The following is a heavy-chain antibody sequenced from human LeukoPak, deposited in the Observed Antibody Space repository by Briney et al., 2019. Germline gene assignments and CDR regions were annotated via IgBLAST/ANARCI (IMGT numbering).Heavy chain of an antibody. D-gene: IGHD6-19*01. V-gene: IGHV4-30-2*01. J-gene: IGHJ4*02. Sequence: PSEPLSLTCNVSGDSMCSGLYFWSWIRRPRGKGLEWIGYIFHSGSTNYNPSLKSRVAMSLDMSKNRFSVTLTSVTAADTAVYYCARGGQHSSGCWNIWGQGTLVTVSS. CDR2: IFHSGST. CDR3: ARGGQHSSGCWNI. CDR1: GDSMCSGLYF.